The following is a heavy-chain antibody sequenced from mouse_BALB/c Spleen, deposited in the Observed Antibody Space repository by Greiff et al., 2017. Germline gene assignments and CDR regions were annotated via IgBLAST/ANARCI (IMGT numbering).Heavy chain of an antibody. CDR1: GFSLTGYG. V-gene: IGHV2-6-7*01. J-gene: IGHJ1*01. CDR2: IWGDGST. Sequence: VQRVESGPGLVAPSQSLSITCTVSGFSLTGYGVNWVRQPPGKGLEWLGMIWGDGSTDYNSALKSRLSISKDNSKSQVFLKMNSLQTDDTARYYCARGGTFYGRYFDVWGAGTTVTVSS. CDR3: ARGGTFYGRYFDV. D-gene: IGHD1-2*01.